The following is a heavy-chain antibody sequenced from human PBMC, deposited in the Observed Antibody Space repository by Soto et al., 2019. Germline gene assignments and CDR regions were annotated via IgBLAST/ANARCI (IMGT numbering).Heavy chain of an antibody. J-gene: IGHJ4*02. CDR3: ARTKIVPAARLGGATTGGDY. D-gene: IGHD2-2*01. Sequence: ASVKVSCKASGYTFTSYAMHWVRQAPGQRLEWMGWINAGNGNTKYSQKFQGRVTITRDTSASTAYMELSSLRSEDTAVYYCARTKIVPAARLGGATTGGDYWGQGHLVTVS. V-gene: IGHV1-3*01. CDR1: GYTFTSYA. CDR2: INAGNGNT.